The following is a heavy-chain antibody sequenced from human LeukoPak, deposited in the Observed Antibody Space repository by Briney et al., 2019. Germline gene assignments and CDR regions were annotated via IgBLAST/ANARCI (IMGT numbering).Heavy chain of an antibody. Sequence: GGSLRLSCAASGLTFSSHWMHWVRQAPGKGLVWVSRITNDGSSTTYADSVKGRFTISRDNSKNTLYLQMNSLRAEDTAVYYCARSRDYYGSGSSHFDYWGQGTLVTVSS. CDR2: ITNDGSST. J-gene: IGHJ4*02. CDR1: GLTFSSHW. CDR3: ARSRDYYGSGSSHFDY. D-gene: IGHD3-10*01. V-gene: IGHV3-74*01.